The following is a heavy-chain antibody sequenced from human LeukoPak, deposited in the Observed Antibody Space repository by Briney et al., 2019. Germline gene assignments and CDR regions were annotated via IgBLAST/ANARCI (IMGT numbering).Heavy chain of an antibody. CDR2: IYYSGST. V-gene: IGHV4-30-4*01. J-gene: IGHJ6*02. CDR3: AGVSDVITLDGMDV. Sequence: SETLSLTCAVSGGSISSGDYYWSWIRQPPGKGLEWIGYIYYSGSTYYNPSLKSRVTISVDTSKNQFSLKLSSVTAADTAVYYCAGVSDVITLDGMDVWGQGTTVTVSS. CDR1: GGSISSGDYY. D-gene: IGHD1-14*01.